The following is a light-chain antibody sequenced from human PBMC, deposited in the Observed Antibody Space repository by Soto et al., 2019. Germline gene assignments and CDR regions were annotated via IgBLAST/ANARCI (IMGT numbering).Light chain of an antibody. CDR1: SSDVGGYNH. CDR2: EVT. V-gene: IGLV2-14*01. Sequence: QSVLTQPASVSGSPGQSITISCTGTSSDVGGYNHVSWYQIHPGKAPKLIIYEVTGRPSGVSYRFSGSKSGNSASLTISGLQAEDEADYYCSSYASSSSYVFGGGTKVTVL. CDR3: SSYASSSSYV. J-gene: IGLJ1*01.